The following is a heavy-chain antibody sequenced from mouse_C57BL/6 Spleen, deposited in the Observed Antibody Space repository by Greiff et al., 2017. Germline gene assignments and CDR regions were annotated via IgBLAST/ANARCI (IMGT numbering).Heavy chain of an antibody. J-gene: IGHJ4*01. V-gene: IGHV1-22*01. CDR1: GYTFTDYN. CDR2: INPKNGGT. D-gene: IGHD1-1*01. Sequence: VQLQQSGPELVKPGASVKMSCKASGYTFTDYNMHWVKQSHGKSLAWIGYINPKNGGTSYNQKFKGKATLTVNKSSSTAYMERRSLTSEDSAVYDCARESYYDYAMDYWGQGTSVTVSS. CDR3: ARESYYDYAMDY.